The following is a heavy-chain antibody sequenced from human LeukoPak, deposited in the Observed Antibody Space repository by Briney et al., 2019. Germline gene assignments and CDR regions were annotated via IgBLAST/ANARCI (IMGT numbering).Heavy chain of an antibody. Sequence: GASVKVSCKASGYTFTSYGISWVRQAPGQGLEWMGWINPNSGGTNYAQKFQGRVTMTRDTSISTAYMELSRLRSDDTAVYYCARSLGRYYYGSGSPADSLCYWGQGTLVTVSS. D-gene: IGHD3-10*01. CDR1: GYTFTSYG. CDR2: INPNSGGT. V-gene: IGHV1-2*02. J-gene: IGHJ4*02. CDR3: ARSLGRYYYGSGSPADSLCY.